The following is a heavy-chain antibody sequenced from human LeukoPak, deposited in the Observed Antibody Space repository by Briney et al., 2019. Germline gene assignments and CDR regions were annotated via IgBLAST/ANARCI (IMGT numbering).Heavy chain of an antibody. Sequence: GASVKVSCKASGGTFGGYAFSWVRQAPGQGLEWMGRIVPSLGVANYAQQFQGRLTITADKSTSTASMELSSLRSEDTAVYYCARDLEGNYGAMNWPWGQGTLVTVSS. J-gene: IGHJ5*02. CDR1: GGTFGGYA. V-gene: IGHV1-69*04. D-gene: IGHD4-17*01. CDR2: IVPSLGVA. CDR3: ARDLEGNYGAMNWP.